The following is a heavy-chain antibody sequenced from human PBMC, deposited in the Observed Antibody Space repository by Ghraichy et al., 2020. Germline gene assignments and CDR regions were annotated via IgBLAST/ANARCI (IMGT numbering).Heavy chain of an antibody. CDR2: IYYSGST. CDR1: GASIDASY. D-gene: IGHD4-17*01. J-gene: IGHJ4*02. Sequence: SQTLSLTCIVSGASIDASYWTWIRQPPGKGLEWIGYIYYSGSTNYSPSLKSRVTMSVDTSANEFSLELRSVTAEATAIDYCARVRTVTAIDFWGQGTLITVSS. CDR3: ARVRTVTAIDF. V-gene: IGHV4-59*01.